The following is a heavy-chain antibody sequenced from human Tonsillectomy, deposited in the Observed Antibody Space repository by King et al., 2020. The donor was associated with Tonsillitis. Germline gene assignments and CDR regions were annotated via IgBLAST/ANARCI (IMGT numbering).Heavy chain of an antibody. D-gene: IGHD6-19*01. CDR2: ISGSGGST. V-gene: IGHV3-23*04. Sequence: VQLVESVGGLVQPGGSLRLSCAASGVPFISYAMIWVRPAPGKGLEVVSAISGSGGSTYFADSVNGRLTISRDNSKNTLYLQMNSLRAEDTAVYYCAKDLVAGGGFYYFDYWGQGTLVTVSS. CDR3: AKDLVAGGGFYYFDY. CDR1: GVPFISYA. J-gene: IGHJ4*02.